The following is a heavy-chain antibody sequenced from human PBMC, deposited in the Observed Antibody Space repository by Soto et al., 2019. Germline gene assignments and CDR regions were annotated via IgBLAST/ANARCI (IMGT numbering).Heavy chain of an antibody. J-gene: IGHJ6*02. CDR1: GGTFSSYA. V-gene: IGHV1-69*13. CDR2: IIPIFGTA. CDR3: ARDLVPAAFARKGGYYYYRMDV. D-gene: IGHD2-2*01. Sequence: SVKVSCKASGGTFSSYAISWVRQAPGQGLEWMGGIIPIFGTANYAQKFQGRVTITADESTSTAYVELSSLRSEDTAVYYCARDLVPAAFARKGGYYYYRMDVWGQGTTVTVSS.